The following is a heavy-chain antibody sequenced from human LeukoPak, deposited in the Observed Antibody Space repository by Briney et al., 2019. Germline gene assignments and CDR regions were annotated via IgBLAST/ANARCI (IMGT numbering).Heavy chain of an antibody. CDR2: ISYDGSNK. V-gene: IGHV3-30*18. CDR3: TKDLTGAEDY. CDR1: GFTFSSYG. J-gene: IGHJ4*02. D-gene: IGHD7-27*01. Sequence: GGSLRLSCAASGFTFSSYGMHWVRQAPGKGLEWVAVISYDGSNKYYADSVKGRFTISRDNSKNTLYLQMNSLRAEDTAVYYCTKDLTGAEDYWGQGTLVTVSS.